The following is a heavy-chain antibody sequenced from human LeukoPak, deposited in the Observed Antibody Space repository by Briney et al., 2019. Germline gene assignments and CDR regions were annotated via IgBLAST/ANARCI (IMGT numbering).Heavy chain of an antibody. CDR1: GGTFSSYA. D-gene: IGHD3-3*01. CDR3: ARVPLGIFGVVNYYYYMDV. CDR2: IIPIFGTA. V-gene: IGHV1-69*05. J-gene: IGHJ6*03. Sequence: SVKVSCKASGGTFSSYAISWVRQAPGQGLEWMGGIIPIFGTANYAQKFKGRVTITTDESTSTAYMELSSLRSEDTAVYYCARVPLGIFGVVNYYYYMDVWGKGTTVTVSS.